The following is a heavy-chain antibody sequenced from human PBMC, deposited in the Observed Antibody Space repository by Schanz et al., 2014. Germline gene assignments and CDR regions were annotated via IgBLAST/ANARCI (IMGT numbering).Heavy chain of an antibody. CDR3: AKGRFGELSAFDI. D-gene: IGHD3-10*01. Sequence: EVQLVESGGGLVKPGGSLRLSCAASGFSFSSYAMGWVRQARGKGLEWVSAMNESHSTIYYADSVRGRFTISRDNAENTLFLQMNSLRAEDTAVYYCAKGRFGELSAFDIWGQGTMVTVSS. CDR1: GFSFSSYA. CDR2: MNESHSTI. J-gene: IGHJ3*02. V-gene: IGHV3-23*04.